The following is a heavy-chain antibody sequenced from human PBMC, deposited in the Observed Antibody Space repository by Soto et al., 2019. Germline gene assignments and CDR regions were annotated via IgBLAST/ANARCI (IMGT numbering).Heavy chain of an antibody. CDR2: IYPGDSDT. D-gene: IGHD3-22*01. J-gene: IGHJ4*02. CDR1: GYIFTTYW. V-gene: IGHV5-51*01. Sequence: PVESLKISCKGSGYIFTTYWIGCFLQMPGKGLEWMGIIYPGDSDTRYSPSFQGQVTISADKYISTAYLQWSSLKASDTAMYYCARKDSSSAFDYWGQGTLVTVSS. CDR3: ARKDSSSAFDY.